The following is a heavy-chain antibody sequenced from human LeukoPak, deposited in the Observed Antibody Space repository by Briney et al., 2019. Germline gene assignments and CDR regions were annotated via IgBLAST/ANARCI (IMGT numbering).Heavy chain of an antibody. D-gene: IGHD6-13*01. V-gene: IGHV1-69*06. CDR3: ARSQYSSSWRGYYYYYMDV. Sequence: SVKVSCKTSGYTFRSSGISWVRQAPGRGLEWMGGIIPIFGTANYAQKFQGRVTITADKSTSTAYMELSSLRSEDTAVYYCARSQYSSSWRGYYYYYMDVWGKGTTVTVSS. CDR1: GYTFRSSG. CDR2: IIPIFGTA. J-gene: IGHJ6*03.